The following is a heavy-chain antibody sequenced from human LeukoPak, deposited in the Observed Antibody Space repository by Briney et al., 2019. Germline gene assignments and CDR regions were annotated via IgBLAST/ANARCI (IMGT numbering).Heavy chain of an antibody. V-gene: IGHV3-7*01. CDR3: ARDDALGDNALDI. CDR2: IREDGSEK. CDR1: GFTFNNYW. D-gene: IGHD3-16*01. J-gene: IGHJ3*02. Sequence: GGSLRLSCAASGFTFNNYWMMWVRQAPGKGLEWVANIREDGSEKNYVDSVKGRFTISRDNAKISLYLQMNSLRAEDTAVYYCARDDALGDNALDIWGQGTMVTVSS.